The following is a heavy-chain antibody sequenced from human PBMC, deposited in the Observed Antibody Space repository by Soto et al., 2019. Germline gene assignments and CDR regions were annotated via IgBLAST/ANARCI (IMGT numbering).Heavy chain of an antibody. Sequence: PSETLSLTCTFSGGSISNYFWIWIRQSPGKGLEWIGFISYLGSTNYNPSLKSRVTIAVDTSKNQFSLRLSSVTAADTAVYYCARDGGSCSGTNCPRWFDPWGQGTLVTVSS. CDR3: ARDGGSCSGTNCPRWFDP. V-gene: IGHV4-59*01. J-gene: IGHJ5*02. CDR2: ISYLGST. CDR1: GGSISNYF. D-gene: IGHD2-2*01.